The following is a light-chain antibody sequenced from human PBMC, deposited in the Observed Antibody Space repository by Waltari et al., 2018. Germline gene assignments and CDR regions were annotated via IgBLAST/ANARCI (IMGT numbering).Light chain of an antibody. CDR1: RSTSRAGLS. Sequence: QSVLTQPPSVAGAPGQRVTTSCTGRRSTSRAGLSVHWSQQLPGPAPKLLIYGNSNRPSGVPDRFSGSKSGTSASLAITGLQAEDEADYYCQSYDSSLSGHVVFGGGTKLTVL. CDR2: GNS. CDR3: QSYDSSLSGHVV. V-gene: IGLV1-40*01. J-gene: IGLJ2*01.